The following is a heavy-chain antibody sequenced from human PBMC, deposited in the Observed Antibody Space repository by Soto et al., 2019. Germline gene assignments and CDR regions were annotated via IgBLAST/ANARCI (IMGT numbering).Heavy chain of an antibody. CDR1: GYTFSGYY. CDR2: INPTSGGT. CDR3: ARGGQALTLGV. D-gene: IGHD7-27*01. J-gene: IGHJ6*02. Sequence: QVQLVQSGAEVKKPGASVRVSCKASGYTFSGYYIHWVRQAPGQGLEWMGWINPTSGGTSYAQKFQGRVTLTRDTSISTAFMELTSLTSDDTAIYFCARGGQALTLGVWGQGTTVTVSS. V-gene: IGHV1-2*02.